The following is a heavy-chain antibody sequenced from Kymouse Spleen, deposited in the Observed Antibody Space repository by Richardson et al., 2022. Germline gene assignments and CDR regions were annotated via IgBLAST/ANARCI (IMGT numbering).Heavy chain of an antibody. J-gene: IGHJ4*02. D-gene: IGHD1-1*01,IGHD1-20*01,IGHD1-7*01. CDR3: ARDEELEQRNFDY. CDR2: IWYDGSNK. Sequence: QVQLVESGGGVVQPGRSLRLSCAASGFTFSSYGMHWVRQAPGKGLEWVAVIWYDGSNKYYADSVKGRFTISRDNSKNTLYLQMNSLRAEDTAVYYCARDEELEQRNFDYWGQGTLVTVSS. CDR1: GFTFSSYG. V-gene: IGHV3-33*01.